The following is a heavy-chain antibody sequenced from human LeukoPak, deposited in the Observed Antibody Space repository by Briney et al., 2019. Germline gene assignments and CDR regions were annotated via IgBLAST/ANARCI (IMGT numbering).Heavy chain of an antibody. J-gene: IGHJ5*02. CDR1: GYTFTGYF. Sequence: ASVKVSCKASGYTFTGYFMHWVRQAPGQGLEWMGWIDPDSGGTNYAQVFQGGVTVTRDKSISTAYMELSSLRSDDTAVYYCARVHRAGGWTLALDPWGQGTLVTVSS. D-gene: IGHD5-12*01. CDR2: IDPDSGGT. CDR3: ARVHRAGGWTLALDP. V-gene: IGHV1-2*02.